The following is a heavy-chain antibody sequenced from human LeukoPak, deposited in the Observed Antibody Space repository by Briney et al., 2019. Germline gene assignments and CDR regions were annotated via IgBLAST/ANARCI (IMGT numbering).Heavy chain of an antibody. V-gene: IGHV3-21*01. CDR2: ISSSSSYK. D-gene: IGHD6-13*01. Sequence: LGGSLRLSCAASGVIFSYYSMNWVRQAPGKGLEWVSSISSSSSYKYYADSVKGRFTISRDNSKNTLYLQMNSLRAEDTAVYYCAKVAAVVGYSSSWYWFDPWGQGTLVTVSS. CDR1: GVIFSYYS. CDR3: AKVAAVVGYSSSWYWFDP. J-gene: IGHJ5*02.